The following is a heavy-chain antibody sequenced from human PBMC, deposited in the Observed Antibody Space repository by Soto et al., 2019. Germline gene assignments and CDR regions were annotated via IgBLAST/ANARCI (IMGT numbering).Heavy chain of an antibody. Sequence: GSLRLSCAASGFTFSSYAMHWVRQAPGKGLEWVAVISYDGSNKYYADSVKGRFTISRDNSKNTLYLQMNSLRAEDTAVYYCASGLRYFDWLYYYYGMDVWGQGTTVTVSS. J-gene: IGHJ6*02. D-gene: IGHD3-9*01. CDR2: ISYDGSNK. CDR1: GFTFSSYA. CDR3: ASGLRYFDWLYYYYGMDV. V-gene: IGHV3-30-3*01.